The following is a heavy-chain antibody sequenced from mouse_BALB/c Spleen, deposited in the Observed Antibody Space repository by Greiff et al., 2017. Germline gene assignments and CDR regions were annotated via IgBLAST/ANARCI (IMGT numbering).Heavy chain of an antibody. CDR3: ARGGYGHAMDY. V-gene: IGHV5-6-5*01. CDR2: ISSGGST. Sequence: EVKVVESGGGLVKPGGSLKLSCAASGFTFSSYAMSWVRQTPEKRLEWVASISSGGSTYYPDSVKGRFTISRDNARNILYLQMSSLRSEDTAMYYCARGGYGHAMDYWGQGTSVTVSS. CDR1: GFTFSSYA. D-gene: IGHD1-1*01. J-gene: IGHJ4*01.